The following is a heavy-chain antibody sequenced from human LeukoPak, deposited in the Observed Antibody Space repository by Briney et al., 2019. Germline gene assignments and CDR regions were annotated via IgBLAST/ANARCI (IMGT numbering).Heavy chain of an antibody. CDR1: GFTFSSYS. Sequence: GGSLRLSCAASGFTFSSYSMNWVRQAPGKGLEWVSYISSSSSTMYYADSVKGRFTISRDNAKNSLYLQMNSLRAEDTAVYYCAKDVAPRATVDFFDYWGQGTLVTVSS. V-gene: IGHV3-48*01. D-gene: IGHD4-23*01. CDR3: AKDVAPRATVDFFDY. J-gene: IGHJ4*02. CDR2: ISSSSSTM.